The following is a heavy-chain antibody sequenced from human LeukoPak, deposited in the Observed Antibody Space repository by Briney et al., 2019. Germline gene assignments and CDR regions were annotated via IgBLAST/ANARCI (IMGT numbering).Heavy chain of an antibody. Sequence: ASVKVSCKASGYTLSSYHMSWVRQAPGQGLEWMGWINGYNGNTKYAQKIQGRVTMTTDSSTNTAYMDLWRLRSDDTAVYYCARNDGTYGLPFEIWGQGTMVTVPS. V-gene: IGHV1-18*01. CDR2: INGYNGNT. CDR1: GYTLSSYH. D-gene: IGHD1-26*01. J-gene: IGHJ3*02. CDR3: ARNDGTYGLPFEI.